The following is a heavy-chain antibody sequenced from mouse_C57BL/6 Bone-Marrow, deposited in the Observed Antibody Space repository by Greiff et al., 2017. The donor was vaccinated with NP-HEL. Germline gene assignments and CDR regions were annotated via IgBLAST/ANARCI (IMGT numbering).Heavy chain of an antibody. J-gene: IGHJ4*01. V-gene: IGHV1-26*01. Sequence: VQLQQSGPELVKPGASVKISCKASGYTFTDYYVNWVKQSHGKSLEWMGDINPNNGGTSYNQKLKGKATLTVDKASSTAYMELRSLTSEDSAVYYCARATYYDYDGAMDYWGQGTSVTVSS. CDR1: GYTFTDYY. CDR2: INPNNGGT. D-gene: IGHD2-4*01. CDR3: ARATYYDYDGAMDY.